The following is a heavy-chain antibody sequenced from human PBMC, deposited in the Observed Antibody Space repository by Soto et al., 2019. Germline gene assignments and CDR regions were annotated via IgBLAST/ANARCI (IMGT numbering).Heavy chain of an antibody. CDR1: GYSISSGYY. Sequence: SETLSLTCAVSGYSISSGYYWGWIRQPPGKGLEWIGSIYHSGSTYYNPSLKSRVTISVDTSKNQFSLKLSSVTAADTAVSYCARWRWDYGMDVWGQGTTVT. CDR2: IYHSGST. J-gene: IGHJ6*02. D-gene: IGHD1-26*01. V-gene: IGHV4-38-2*01. CDR3: ARWRWDYGMDV.